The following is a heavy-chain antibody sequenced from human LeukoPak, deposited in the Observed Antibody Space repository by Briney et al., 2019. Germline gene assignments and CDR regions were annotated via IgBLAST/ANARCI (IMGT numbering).Heavy chain of an antibody. Sequence: SETLSLTCTVSGGSISSYYWSWIRQPPGKGLEWIGYIYTSGSTNYNPSLKSRVTISVDTSKNQFSLKLSSETAADTAVYYCASFSVSGDYMDVWGKETTVTVSS. J-gene: IGHJ6*03. CDR2: IYTSGST. D-gene: IGHD1-26*01. CDR3: ASFSVSGDYMDV. V-gene: IGHV4-4*09. CDR1: GGSISSYY.